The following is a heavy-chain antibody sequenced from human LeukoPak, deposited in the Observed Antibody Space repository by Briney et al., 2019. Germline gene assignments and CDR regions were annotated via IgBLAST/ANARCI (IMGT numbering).Heavy chain of an antibody. CDR2: ISTSGGNT. J-gene: IGHJ5*02. Sequence: GGSLRLSCAASGFTFSSYAMSWVRQAPGKGLEWVSGISTSGGNTDYADSVKGRFTISRDNAKNTLYLQVNSLRPEDTAVYYCARGNYDILTAWGQGTLVTVSS. CDR3: ARGNYDILTA. V-gene: IGHV3-23*01. D-gene: IGHD3-9*01. CDR1: GFTFSSYA.